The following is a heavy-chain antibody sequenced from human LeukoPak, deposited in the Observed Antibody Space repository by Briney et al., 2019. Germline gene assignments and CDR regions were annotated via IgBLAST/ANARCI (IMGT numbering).Heavy chain of an antibody. V-gene: IGHV1-8*01. CDR1: GYTFTNYD. CDR3: ARGNRLYTSSWSSLAFDI. J-gene: IGHJ3*02. Sequence: ASVKVSCKASGYTFTNYDINWVRQATGQGLEWMGWINPISGYTGYAQNFQGRVTMTGNTSISTAHMEVSGLKSEDAAVYYCARGNRLYTSSWSSLAFDIWGQGTMVTVSS. D-gene: IGHD6-13*01. CDR2: INPISGYT.